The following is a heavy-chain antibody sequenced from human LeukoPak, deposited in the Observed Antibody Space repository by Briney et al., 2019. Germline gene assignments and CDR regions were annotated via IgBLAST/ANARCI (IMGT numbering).Heavy chain of an antibody. V-gene: IGHV1-69*13. CDR3: ALRAYYDFWSGNQSHY. CDR1: GGTFSSYA. CDR2: IIPIFGTA. D-gene: IGHD3-3*01. J-gene: IGHJ4*02. Sequence: ASVKVSCKASGGTFSSYAISWVRQAPGQGLEWMGGIIPIFGTANYAQKFQGRVTITADESTSTAYMELSSLRSEDTAVYYCALRAYYDFWSGNQSHYWGQGTLVTVSS.